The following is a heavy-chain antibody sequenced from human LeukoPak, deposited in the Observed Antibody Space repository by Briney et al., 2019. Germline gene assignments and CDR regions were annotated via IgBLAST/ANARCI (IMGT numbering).Heavy chain of an antibody. CDR3: ARETDYSHPNYFDP. D-gene: IGHD4-11*01. Sequence: SETLSLTCAVSGGSFSNGYWWSWVRQSPGKGLEFIGQISRIGNTNYNPSLRSRVSVSMGKSQNLFSLNLTSVTAADTAVYYCARETDYSHPNYFDPWGQGTLVTVSS. V-gene: IGHV4-4*02. CDR2: ISRIGNT. CDR1: GGSFSNGYW. J-gene: IGHJ5*02.